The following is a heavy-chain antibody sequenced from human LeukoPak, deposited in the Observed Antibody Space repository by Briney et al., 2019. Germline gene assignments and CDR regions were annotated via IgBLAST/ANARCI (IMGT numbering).Heavy chain of an antibody. D-gene: IGHD2-2*01. J-gene: IGHJ4*02. V-gene: IGHV3-30-3*01. CDR2: ISYDGSKK. CDR1: GFTFSSYA. Sequence: GGSLRLSCAASGFTFSSYAMHWVRQAPGKGLEWVAVISYDGSKKYYADSVKGRFTISRDNSKNTLSLQMNSLRAEDTAVYYCARVGVTYCSSTSCYPDYWGQGTLVTVSS. CDR3: ARVGVTYCSSTSCYPDY.